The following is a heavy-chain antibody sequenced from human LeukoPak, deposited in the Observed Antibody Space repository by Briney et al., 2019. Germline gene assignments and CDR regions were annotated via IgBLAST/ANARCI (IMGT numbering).Heavy chain of an antibody. CDR3: AKDTWIQLWHFFDY. Sequence: GGSLRLSCAAPGFTFSSYGMHWVRQAPGKGLEWVAVISYDGSNKYYADSVKGRFTISRDNSKNTLYLQMNSLRAEDTAVYYCAKDTWIQLWHFFDYWGQGTLVTVSS. D-gene: IGHD5-18*01. CDR1: GFTFSSYG. CDR2: ISYDGSNK. J-gene: IGHJ4*02. V-gene: IGHV3-30*18.